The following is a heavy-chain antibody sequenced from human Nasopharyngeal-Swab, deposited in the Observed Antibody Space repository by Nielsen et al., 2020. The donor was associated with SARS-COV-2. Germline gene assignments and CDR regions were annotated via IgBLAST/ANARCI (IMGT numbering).Heavy chain of an antibody. CDR2: INYSGST. V-gene: IGHV4-39*01. Sequence: SETLSLTCTVSGGSISSSSYYWGWIRQPPGKGLEWIGSINYSGSTYYNPSLKSRVTISVDTSKNQFSLKLSSVTAADTAVYYCARQRVDIYFDYWGQGTRVTVSS. CDR3: ARQRVDIYFDY. D-gene: IGHD5-12*01. CDR1: GGSISSSSYY. J-gene: IGHJ4*02.